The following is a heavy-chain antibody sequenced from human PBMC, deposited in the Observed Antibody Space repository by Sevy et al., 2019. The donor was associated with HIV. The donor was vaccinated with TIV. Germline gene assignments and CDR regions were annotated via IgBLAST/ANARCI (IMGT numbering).Heavy chain of an antibody. CDR2: ISTSGNYI. V-gene: IGHV3-21*01. CDR1: GFTFSNYH. D-gene: IGHD7-27*01. J-gene: IGHJ4*01. Sequence: GGSLRLSCAASGFTFSNYHMNWVRQAPGKGLEWVSAISTSGNYIYYADSVRGRFTISRDNAKNSLYLQMNSLRAADTAVYYCARADNPCWGPFDYWGQGTMVTVSS. CDR3: ARADNPCWGPFDY.